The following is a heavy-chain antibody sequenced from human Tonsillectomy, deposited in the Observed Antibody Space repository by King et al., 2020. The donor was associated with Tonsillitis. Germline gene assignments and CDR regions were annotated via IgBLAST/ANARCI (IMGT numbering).Heavy chain of an antibody. D-gene: IGHD3-16*02. V-gene: IGHV4-59*01. CDR1: GGSISSSY. CDR2: IYYSGST. J-gene: IGHJ3*02. Sequence: VQLQESGPGLVKPSETLSLTCTVSGGSISSSYWSWIRQPPGKGLEWIGYIYYSGSTNYNPSLKSRVTISVDTSKTQFSLKLSSVTAADTAVYYCARDWGSYDYVWGSYRSNAFDIWGQGTMVTVSS. CDR3: ARDWGSYDYVWGSYRSNAFDI.